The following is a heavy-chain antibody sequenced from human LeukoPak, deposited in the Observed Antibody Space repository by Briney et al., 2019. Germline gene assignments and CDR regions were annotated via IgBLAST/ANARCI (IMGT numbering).Heavy chain of an antibody. CDR2: ISGSGGST. J-gene: IGHJ4*02. V-gene: IGHV3-23*01. D-gene: IGHD2-2*01. CDR3: AKDAPVNIVVVPAANS. CDR1: GFTFSSYA. Sequence: GGSLRLSCAASGFTFSSYAMSWVRQAPGKGLEWVSAISGSGGSTYYADSVKGRFTISTDNSKNTLYLQMNSLRAEDTAVYYCAKDAPVNIVVVPAANSWGQGTLVTVSS.